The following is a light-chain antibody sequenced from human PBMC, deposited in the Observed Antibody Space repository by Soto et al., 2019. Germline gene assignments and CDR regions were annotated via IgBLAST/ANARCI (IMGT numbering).Light chain of an antibody. Sequence: DIQVTQSPPSLSASVGDRVTITCRASRDIDNSLAWYQQVPGKAPKLLIYAASTLQSGVPSRFRGSGSGTSFILTITSLQLEDVATYYCQKYNKAPWIFGQGTKVEV. J-gene: IGKJ1*01. V-gene: IGKV1-27*01. CDR2: AAS. CDR1: RDIDNS. CDR3: QKYNKAPWI.